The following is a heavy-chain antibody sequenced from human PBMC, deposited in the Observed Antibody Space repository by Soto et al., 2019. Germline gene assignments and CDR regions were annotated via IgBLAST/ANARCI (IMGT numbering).Heavy chain of an antibody. J-gene: IGHJ4*02. D-gene: IGHD3-3*01. CDR2: VNPNTGGA. CDR3: ATSTYYDFWSGSF. CDR1: GYTFADFY. Sequence: QVQLVQSVAELKKPGASVRVSCKTSGYTFADFYIHWVRQAPGQGFEWMGWVNPNTGGAVYAQKFMGRVAMTRDTSISTAYMELSRLSSNDTAVYFCATSTYYDFWSGSFWGQGTLVTVSS. V-gene: IGHV1-2*02.